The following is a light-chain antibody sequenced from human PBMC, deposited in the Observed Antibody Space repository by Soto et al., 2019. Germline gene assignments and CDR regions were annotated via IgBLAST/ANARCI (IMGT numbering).Light chain of an antibody. J-gene: IGKJ2*01. CDR1: QSISTE. CDR2: SAS. V-gene: IGKV3-15*01. Sequence: EIGMTQSPATLSVSPGERATLACRASQSISTELAWYQQIPGQPPRLLIYSASTRATGVPARFTGSGYGSEFTLTISGLQSEDFAIYYCQQGHNWPLTFGQGTRLEI. CDR3: QQGHNWPLT.